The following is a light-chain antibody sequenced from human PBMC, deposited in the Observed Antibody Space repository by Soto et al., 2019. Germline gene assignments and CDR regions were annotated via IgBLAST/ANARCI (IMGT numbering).Light chain of an antibody. CDR2: EVN. J-gene: IGLJ3*02. V-gene: IGLV2-8*01. CDR1: SSDVGANNY. CDR3: TSYAGSNIWV. Sequence: QSALTQPPSASGSPGQSVTISCTGTSSDVGANNYVSWYQQYPGKAPKLMIYEVNKRPSGVPDRFSGSKSGKTASLTVSGLQPEDEAAYHCTSYAGSNIWVFGGGTKLTVL.